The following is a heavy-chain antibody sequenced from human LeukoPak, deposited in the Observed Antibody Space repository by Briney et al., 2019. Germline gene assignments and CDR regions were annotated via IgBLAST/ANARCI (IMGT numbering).Heavy chain of an antibody. J-gene: IGHJ4*02. V-gene: IGHV4-31*03. CDR3: ARVEVTGTSYYFDY. D-gene: IGHD2-21*02. CDR2: IYSSGST. Sequence: PSETLSLTCTVSGGSISSGGYHWSWIRQHPGKGLEWIGNIYSSGSTYYNPSLKSRVTISVDASKNQFSLKLNSVTAADTAVYYCARVEVTGTSYYFDYWGQGTLVTVSS. CDR1: GGSISSGGYH.